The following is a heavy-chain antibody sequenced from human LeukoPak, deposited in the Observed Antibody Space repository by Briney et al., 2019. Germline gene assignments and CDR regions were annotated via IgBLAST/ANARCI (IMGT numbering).Heavy chain of an antibody. J-gene: IGHJ4*02. CDR3: ARHGNHVGGIQLWLSLDY. V-gene: IGHV4-59*08. CDR2: ISYIGST. D-gene: IGHD5-18*01. CDR1: GGSISSFY. Sequence: SETLSLTCTVSGGSISSFYWSWIRQPPGKGLEWMGYISYIGSTNYNPSLKSRVTISVDTSKNQFSLKLSSVTAADTAVYYCARHGNHVGGIQLWLSLDYWGQGTLVTVSS.